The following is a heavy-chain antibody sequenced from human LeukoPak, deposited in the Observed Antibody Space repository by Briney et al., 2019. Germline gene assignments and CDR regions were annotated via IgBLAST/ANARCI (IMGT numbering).Heavy chain of an antibody. Sequence: PGGSLRLSCAASGFTFSSYAMSWVRQAPGKGLEWVSAISGSGGSTYYADSVKGRFTISRDNSKNTLYLQMNSLRAEDTAVYYCARGDYYDILTGYYVDAFDIWGQGTMVTVSS. CDR3: ARGDYYDILTGYYVDAFDI. D-gene: IGHD3-9*01. CDR1: GFTFSSYA. V-gene: IGHV3-23*01. J-gene: IGHJ3*02. CDR2: ISGSGGST.